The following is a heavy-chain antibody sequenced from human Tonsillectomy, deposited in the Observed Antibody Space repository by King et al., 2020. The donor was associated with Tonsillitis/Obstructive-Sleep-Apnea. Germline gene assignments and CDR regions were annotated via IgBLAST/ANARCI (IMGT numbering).Heavy chain of an antibody. CDR3: AREDERHCSRRGCYAGAGAFNI. Sequence: QLVQSGAEVKKPGSSVKVSCKASGGSFSISAITWVRQAPGQGLEWMGGIIPMLGSPNYAQNFQGRVTITADDSTSTAYMELSSLRSDDTAVYYCAREDERHCSRRGCYAGAGAFNIWGQGTVVTVS. CDR2: IIPMLGSP. D-gene: IGHD2-2*01. J-gene: IGHJ3*02. CDR1: GGSFSISA. V-gene: IGHV1-69*11.